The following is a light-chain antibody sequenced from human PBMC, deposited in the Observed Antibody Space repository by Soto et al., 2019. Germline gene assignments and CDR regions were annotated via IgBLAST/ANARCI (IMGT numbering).Light chain of an antibody. J-gene: IGKJ2*01. CDR2: GAS. CDR3: QQYSDWPYT. V-gene: IGKV3-15*01. CDR1: QGVSST. Sequence: EIVMTQSPATLSVSPGERATLSCGASQGVSSTLAWYQQKPGHSPRLLIYGASTRATGVPARFSASGSGTEFTLAISSLQSEDFAVYYCQQYSDWPYTFGQGTKLEMK.